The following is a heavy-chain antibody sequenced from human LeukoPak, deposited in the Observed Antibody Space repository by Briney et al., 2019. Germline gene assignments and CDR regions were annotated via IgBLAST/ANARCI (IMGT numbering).Heavy chain of an antibody. Sequence: GESLKISSKGLGXSFSSYCNAWVRQRPGKGLEWMGIIYPGGSETRYDPSFQGQVTISADSSTSTAYLQWSSLRASDTAMYYCARASRDGYNQNFDHWGQGTLATVSS. CDR1: GXSFSSYC. V-gene: IGHV5-51*01. J-gene: IGHJ4*02. D-gene: IGHD5-24*01. CDR3: ARASRDGYNQNFDH. CDR2: IYPGGSET.